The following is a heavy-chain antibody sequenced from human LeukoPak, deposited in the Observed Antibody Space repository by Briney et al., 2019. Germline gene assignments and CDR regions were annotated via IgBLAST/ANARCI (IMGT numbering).Heavy chain of an antibody. CDR3: ARDWVVAATNAFDI. J-gene: IGHJ3*02. CDR2: IGSDLVII. D-gene: IGHD2-15*01. V-gene: IGHV3-48*04. CDR1: GFTFSSYA. Sequence: GGSLRLSCVASGFTFSSYAMNWVRQAPGKGLEWVSYIGSDLVIIYADSVKGRFTISRDNAKNSLYLQMNSLRAEDTAVYYCARDWVVAATNAFDIWGQGTMVTVSS.